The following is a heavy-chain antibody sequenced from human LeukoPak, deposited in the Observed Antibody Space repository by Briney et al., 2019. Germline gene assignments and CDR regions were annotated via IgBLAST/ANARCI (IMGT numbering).Heavy chain of an antibody. V-gene: IGHV3-30-3*01. CDR2: ISYDGSNK. Sequence: QSGGSLRLSCAASGFTFSSYAMHWVRQAPGKGLEWVAVISYDGSNKYYADSVKGRFTISRDNSKNTLYLQMNSLRAEDTAVYYCARATREWLTLNYWGQGTLVTVSS. CDR3: ARATREWLTLNY. CDR1: GFTFSSYA. D-gene: IGHD6-19*01. J-gene: IGHJ4*02.